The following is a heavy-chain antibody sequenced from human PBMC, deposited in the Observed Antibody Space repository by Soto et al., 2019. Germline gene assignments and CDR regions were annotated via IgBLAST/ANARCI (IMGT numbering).Heavy chain of an antibody. CDR3: ARESGSGSYSHDP. CDR1: GYTFTGYY. Sequence: ASVKVSCKASGYTFTGYYMHWVRQAPGQGLEWMGWINPNSGGTNYAQKFQGRVTMTRDTSISTAYMELSRLRSDDTAVYYCARESGSGSYSHDPWGQGTLVTASS. CDR2: INPNSGGT. D-gene: IGHD3-10*01. V-gene: IGHV1-2*02. J-gene: IGHJ5*02.